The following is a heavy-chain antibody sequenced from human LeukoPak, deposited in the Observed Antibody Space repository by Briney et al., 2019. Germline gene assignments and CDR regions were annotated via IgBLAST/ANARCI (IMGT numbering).Heavy chain of an antibody. CDR2: INWNGGST. J-gene: IGHJ5*02. D-gene: IGHD3-22*01. Sequence: GGSLRLSCAASGFTFDDYGVSWVRQAPGKGLEWVSGINWNGGSTGYADSVKGRFTISRDNAKNSLYLQMNSLRAEDTALYHCARGLRDSSGYWFDPWGQGTLVTVSS. CDR3: ARGLRDSSGYWFDP. CDR1: GFTFDDYG. V-gene: IGHV3-20*01.